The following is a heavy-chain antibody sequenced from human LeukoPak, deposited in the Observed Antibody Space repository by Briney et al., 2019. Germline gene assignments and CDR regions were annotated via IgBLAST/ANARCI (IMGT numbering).Heavy chain of an antibody. CDR1: GDSVSSNSAA. V-gene: IGHV6-1*01. CDR3: ARGQDTAMVGDY. J-gene: IGHJ4*02. D-gene: IGHD5-18*01. Sequence: SQTLSLTCAISGDSVSSNSAAWNWIRQSPSRPLEWVGRTYYRSKWYNDYAVSVKSRITINPDTSKNQFSLQLNSVTPEDTAVYYCARGQDTAMVGDYWGQGTLVTVSS. CDR2: TYYRSKWYN.